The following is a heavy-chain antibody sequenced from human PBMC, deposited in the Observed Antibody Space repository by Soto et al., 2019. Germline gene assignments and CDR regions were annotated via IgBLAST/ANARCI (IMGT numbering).Heavy chain of an antibody. Sequence: LRLSCAASGFTFSSYEMNWVRQAPGKGLEWVSYISSSGNIIFYADSVKGRFTISRDNAKNSLYLQMNSLRVEDTAVYYCATIYYSSSWSEGFDYWGQGTLVTVSS. CDR1: GFTFSSYE. J-gene: IGHJ4*02. D-gene: IGHD6-13*01. CDR2: ISSSGNII. V-gene: IGHV3-48*03. CDR3: ATIYYSSSWSEGFDY.